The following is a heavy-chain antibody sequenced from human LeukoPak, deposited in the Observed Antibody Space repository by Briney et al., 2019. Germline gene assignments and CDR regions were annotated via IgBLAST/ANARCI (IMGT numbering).Heavy chain of an antibody. D-gene: IGHD3-3*01. CDR2: ISWDGGST. J-gene: IGHJ6*03. CDR1: GFTFDDYA. CDR3: AKDIGEWGRYYYYMDV. Sequence: PGGSLRLSCAASGFTFDDYAMHWVRQAPGKGLEWVSLISWDGGSTYYADSVKGRFTISRDNSKNSLYLQMNSLRAEDTALYYCAKDIGEWGRYYYYMDVWGKGTTVTVSS. V-gene: IGHV3-43D*03.